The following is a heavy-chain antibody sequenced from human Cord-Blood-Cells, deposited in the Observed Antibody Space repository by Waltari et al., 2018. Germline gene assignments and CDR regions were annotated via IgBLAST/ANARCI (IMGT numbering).Heavy chain of an antibody. CDR2: INHSGST. CDR3: ARLYYFDY. V-gene: IGHV4-34*01. Sequence: QVQLQQWGAGLLKPSETLSLTCAVYGGSFSGYYWSWIRQPPGKGLEWIGEINHSGSTNYNPSLKSRVTISVDTSKNQVSLKLSSVTAADTAVYYCARLYYFDYWGQGTLVTVSS. CDR1: GGSFSGYY. J-gene: IGHJ4*02.